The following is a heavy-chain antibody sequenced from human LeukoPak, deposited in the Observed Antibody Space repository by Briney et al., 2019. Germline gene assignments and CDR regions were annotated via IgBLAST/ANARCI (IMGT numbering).Heavy chain of an antibody. V-gene: IGHV4-4*07. CDR1: GGSISGFY. D-gene: IGHD4-17*01. CDR3: AREYGDLDY. CDR2: INPSGGT. J-gene: IGHJ4*02. Sequence: PSQTLSLTCTGSGGSISGFYWSWIRQRAGKGLEWIGRINPSGGTNYNPSLKSRVTMSTDTSSNKFSLNLRSVTAADTAVYYCAREYGDLDYWGRGTLVTVSS.